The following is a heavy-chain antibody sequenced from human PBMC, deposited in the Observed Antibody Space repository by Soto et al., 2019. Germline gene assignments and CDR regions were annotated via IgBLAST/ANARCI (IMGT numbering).Heavy chain of an antibody. V-gene: IGHV1-2*04. J-gene: IGHJ6*02. CDR3: ARDSSGYSYGPTTGMDV. D-gene: IGHD5-18*01. CDR1: GYTFTGYY. CDR2: INPNSGGT. Sequence: ASVKVSCKASGYTFTGYYMHWVRQVPGQGLEWMGWINPNSGGTNYAQKFQGWVTMTRDTSISTAYMELSRLRSDDTAVYYCARDSSGYSYGPTTGMDVWGQGTTVTVSS.